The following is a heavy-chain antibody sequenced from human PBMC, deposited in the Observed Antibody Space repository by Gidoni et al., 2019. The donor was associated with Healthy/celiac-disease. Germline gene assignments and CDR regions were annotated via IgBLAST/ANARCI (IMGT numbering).Heavy chain of an antibody. D-gene: IGHD2-21*02. Sequence: QVQLVQSGAEVKKPGASVKVSCKASGYTFPSYYMHWVRQAPGQGLEWMGIINPSGGSTSYAQKFQGRVTMTRDTSTSTVYMELSSLRSEDTAVYYCAREVTVEGYYYGMDVWGQGTTVTVSS. J-gene: IGHJ6*02. CDR2: INPSGGST. V-gene: IGHV1-46*01. CDR3: AREVTVEGYYYGMDV. CDR1: GYTFPSYY.